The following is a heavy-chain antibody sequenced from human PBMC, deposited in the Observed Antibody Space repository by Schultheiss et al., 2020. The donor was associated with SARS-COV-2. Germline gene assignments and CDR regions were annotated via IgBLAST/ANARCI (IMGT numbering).Heavy chain of an antibody. V-gene: IGHV3-48*01. CDR2: ITESGITT. Sequence: GGSLRLSCAASGFTFSNYTMNWVRQAPGKGLEWVSYITESGITTYYAESVKGRFTISRDNTNNSLYLQINSLRGEDTALYYCAKEQGSRLPFDYWGQGAQVTVSS. CDR1: GFTFSNYT. CDR3: AKEQGSRLPFDY. D-gene: IGHD1-26*01. J-gene: IGHJ4*02.